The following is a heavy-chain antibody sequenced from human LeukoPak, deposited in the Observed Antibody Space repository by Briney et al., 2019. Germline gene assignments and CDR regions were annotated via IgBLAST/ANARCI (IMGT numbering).Heavy chain of an antibody. J-gene: IGHJ4*02. CDR2: IKKDGIEK. V-gene: IGHV3-7*01. Sequence: GGSLRLSCVVSGFTLSSDWMSWVRQAPGKGLEWVANIKKDGIEKYYVESVKGRFTISRDNAKNSLYLQMNSLRAEDTAVYYCARGRYSSRSGGYYFDIWGQGTLVTVSS. CDR1: GFTLSSDW. CDR3: ARGRYSSRSGGYYFDI. D-gene: IGHD2-2*01.